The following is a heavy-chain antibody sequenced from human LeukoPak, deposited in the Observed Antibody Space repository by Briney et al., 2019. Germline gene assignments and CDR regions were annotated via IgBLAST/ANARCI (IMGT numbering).Heavy chain of an antibody. D-gene: IGHD1-26*01. V-gene: IGHV3-11*04. CDR1: GFTFSDYY. CDR2: ITSSGTYI. Sequence: GGSLRLSCAASGFTFSDYYMSWIRQAPGKGLEWVSSITSSGTYIYYADSLKGRFTISRDNAKNSLYLQMNSLRAEDTAMYYCATGEGGFDYWGQGTLVTVSS. J-gene: IGHJ4*02. CDR3: ATGEGGFDY.